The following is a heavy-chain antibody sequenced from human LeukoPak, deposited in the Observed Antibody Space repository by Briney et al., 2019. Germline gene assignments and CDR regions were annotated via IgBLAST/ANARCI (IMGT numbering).Heavy chain of an antibody. CDR3: AGRRSCTSCYVTFDY. CDR2: IYTSGST. D-gene: IGHD2-2*01. CDR1: GGSISSGSYY. J-gene: IGHJ4*02. Sequence: PAETLSLTCTVSGGSISSGSYYWSWIRQPAWKGLEWIGRIYTSGSTNYNPSLKSRVTISVDTSKNQFSLKLSSVTAADTAVYYCAGRRSCTSCYVTFDYWGQGTLVTVSS. V-gene: IGHV4-61*02.